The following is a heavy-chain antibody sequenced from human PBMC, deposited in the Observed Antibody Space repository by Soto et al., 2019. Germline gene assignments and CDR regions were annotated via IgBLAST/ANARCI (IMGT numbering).Heavy chain of an antibody. D-gene: IGHD5-12*01. CDR2: IKSKTDGVTT. J-gene: IGHJ4*02. CDR3: TTPPVDIVARWPY. CDR1: GFTFSNAW. V-gene: IGHV3-15*01. Sequence: GGSLRLSCAASGFTFSNAWMSWVRQAPGKGLEWVGRIKSKTDGVTTDYAAPVKGRFTISRGDSKNTLYLQMNSLKTEDTAVYYCTTPPVDIVARWPYWGQGTLVTVSS.